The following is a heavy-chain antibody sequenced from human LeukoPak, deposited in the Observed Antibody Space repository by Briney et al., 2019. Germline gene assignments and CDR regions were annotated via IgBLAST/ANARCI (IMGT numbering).Heavy chain of an antibody. CDR3: ARVLSGSWDWFDP. Sequence: GGSLRLSCAASKFTFSSYWMHWVRQAPGKGLVWVSRIKTDGSTTNYADFAKGRFTVSRDNAKNTLYLQMNSLRAEDTAVYYCARVLSGSWDWFDPWGQGTLVTVSS. D-gene: IGHD3-22*01. V-gene: IGHV3-74*01. CDR2: IKTDGSTT. J-gene: IGHJ5*02. CDR1: KFTFSSYW.